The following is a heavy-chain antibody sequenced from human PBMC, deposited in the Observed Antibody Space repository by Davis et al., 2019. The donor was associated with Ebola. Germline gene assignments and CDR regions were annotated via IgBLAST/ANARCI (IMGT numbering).Heavy chain of an antibody. Sequence: GESLKISCAASGFTFSNAWMNWVRQAPGKGLEWVGRIKSKSDGEIIDYAAPVKGRFTISRDDSKNRMYLQMNSLKTEDTAVYYCTTGFVSGHDSGRYYYYYYGMDVWGQGTTVTVPS. D-gene: IGHD5-12*01. J-gene: IGHJ6*02. CDR3: TTGFVSGHDSGRYYYYYYGMDV. CDR2: IKSKSDGEII. V-gene: IGHV3-15*01. CDR1: GFTFSNAW.